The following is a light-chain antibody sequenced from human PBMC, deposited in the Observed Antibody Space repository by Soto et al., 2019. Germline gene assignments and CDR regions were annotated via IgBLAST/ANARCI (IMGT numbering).Light chain of an antibody. CDR3: QHYNTYPLT. Sequence: DIPMTQSPSTLSASVGDRVTITCRASQSISSWLAWYQHKPRKAPKVLIYKASTLESGVPSRFSSSGSGTEFTLTISSLQPDDFATYYCQHYNTYPLTFGGGTKVEIK. J-gene: IGKJ4*01. CDR1: QSISSW. CDR2: KAS. V-gene: IGKV1-5*03.